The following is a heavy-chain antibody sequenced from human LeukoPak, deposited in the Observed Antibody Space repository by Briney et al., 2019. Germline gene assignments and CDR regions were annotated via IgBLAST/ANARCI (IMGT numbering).Heavy chain of an antibody. D-gene: IGHD4-17*01. CDR1: GDSISSSSYY. V-gene: IGHV4-39*07. CDR2: FYYGGST. J-gene: IGHJ4*02. Sequence: SETLSLTCTISGDSISSSSYYWGWIRQPPGKGLEWIATFYYGGSTYYNPSLKSRVTISVDTSKNQFSLKMSSVTAAGTAVYYCARGLNRNDYGDYGYWGQGTLVTVSS. CDR3: ARGLNRNDYGDYGY.